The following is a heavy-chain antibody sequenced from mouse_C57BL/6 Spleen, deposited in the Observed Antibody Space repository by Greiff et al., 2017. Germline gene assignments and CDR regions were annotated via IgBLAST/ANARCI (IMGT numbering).Heavy chain of an antibody. CDR2: ISSGGDYI. J-gene: IGHJ3*01. V-gene: IGHV5-9-1*02. CDR1: GFTFSSYA. Sequence: EVKLMESGEGLVKPGGSLKLSCAASGFTFSSYAMSWVRQTPEKRLEWVAYISSGGDYIYYADTVKGRFTISRDNARNTLYLQMSSLKSEDTAMYYCTREDYSFAYWGQGTLVTVSA. CDR3: TREDYSFAY. D-gene: IGHD2-13*01.